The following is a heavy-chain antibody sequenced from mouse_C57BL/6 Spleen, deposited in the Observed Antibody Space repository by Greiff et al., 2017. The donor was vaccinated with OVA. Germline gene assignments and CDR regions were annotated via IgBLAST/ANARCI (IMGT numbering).Heavy chain of an antibody. CDR1: GFTFSSYT. V-gene: IGHV5-9*01. CDR2: ISGGGGNT. J-gene: IGHJ2*01. D-gene: IGHD2-5*01. CDR3: ARHGAYYSNRYYFDY. Sequence: EVKLVESGGGLVKPGGSLKLSCAASGFTFSSYTMSWVRQTPEKRLEWVATISGGGGNTYYPDSVKGRFTISRDNAKYTLYLQMSSLRSEDTALYYCARHGAYYSNRYYFDYWGQGTTLTVSS.